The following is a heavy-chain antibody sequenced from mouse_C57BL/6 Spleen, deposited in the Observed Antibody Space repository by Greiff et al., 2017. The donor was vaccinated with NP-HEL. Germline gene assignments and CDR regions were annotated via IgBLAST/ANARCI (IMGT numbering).Heavy chain of an antibody. Sequence: VQLKQSMAELVRPGASVKLSCTASGFNIKNTYMHWVKQRPEQGLEWIGRIDPANGNTKYAPKFQGKATITADTSSNTAYLQLSSLTSEDTAIYYCARDTTVVDWYFDVWGTGTTVTVSS. V-gene: IGHV14-3*01. CDR3: ARDTTVVDWYFDV. D-gene: IGHD1-1*01. CDR2: IDPANGNT. CDR1: GFNIKNTY. J-gene: IGHJ1*03.